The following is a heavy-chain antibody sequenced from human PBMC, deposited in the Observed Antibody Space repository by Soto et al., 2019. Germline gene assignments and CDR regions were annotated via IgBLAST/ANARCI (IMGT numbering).Heavy chain of an antibody. V-gene: IGHV3-53*04. CDR1: GFTVSSNY. D-gene: IGHD2-2*01. CDR2: IYSGGST. CDR3: AREVVVSRGASYFGY. Sequence: PGGSLRLSCAASGFTVSSNYMSWVRQAPGKGLEWVSVIYSGGSTYYADSVKGRFTISRHNSKNTLYLQMNSLRAEDTAVYYCAREVVVSRGASYFGYWGPGTLVTVSS. J-gene: IGHJ4*02.